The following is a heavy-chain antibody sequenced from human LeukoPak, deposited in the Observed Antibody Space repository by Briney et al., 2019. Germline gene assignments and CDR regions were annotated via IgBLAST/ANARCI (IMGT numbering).Heavy chain of an antibody. J-gene: IGHJ4*02. V-gene: IGHV3-53*01. CDR1: GFTVSSNY. CDR3: VRPWGVDY. Sequence: GGSLRLSCAASGFTVSSNYMNWVRQAPGKGLEWVSLIYSGGSAYYADSVMGRFTISRDNSKNTLYLQMNSLRAEDTAVYYCVRPWGVDYWGQGTLVTVSS. D-gene: IGHD3-16*01. CDR2: IYSGGSA.